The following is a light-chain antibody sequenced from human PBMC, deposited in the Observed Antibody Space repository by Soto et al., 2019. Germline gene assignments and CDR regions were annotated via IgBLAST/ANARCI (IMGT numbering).Light chain of an antibody. Sequence: EIQTTQSPSAVSELVRHRPTMTGRSSRGISSWLAWYQQKPGKAPKLMIYKASNLEGGVPSTFSGSGSGTEFTLTISRLQPEDFATYYCQQYPSYSPLTLGGGTQLDLK. CDR2: KAS. V-gene: IGKV1-5*03. J-gene: IGKJ4*01. CDR1: RGISSW. CDR3: QQYPSYSPLT.